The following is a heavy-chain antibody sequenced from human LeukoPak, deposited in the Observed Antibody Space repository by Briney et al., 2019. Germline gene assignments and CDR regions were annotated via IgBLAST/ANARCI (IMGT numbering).Heavy chain of an antibody. Sequence: SLRLPCTASGFTFGDYAMSWFRQAPGKGLDWVGFIRSKAYGGTTEYAASVKGRFTISRDDSKSIAYLQMNSLKAEDTAVYYCTSTYDYVWGSYRPFDYWGQGTLVTVSS. J-gene: IGHJ4*02. CDR1: GFTFGDYA. V-gene: IGHV3-49*03. CDR2: IRSKAYGGTT. D-gene: IGHD3-16*02. CDR3: TSTYDYVWGSYRPFDY.